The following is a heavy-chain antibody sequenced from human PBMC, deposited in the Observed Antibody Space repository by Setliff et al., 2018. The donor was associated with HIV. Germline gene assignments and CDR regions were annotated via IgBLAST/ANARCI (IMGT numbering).Heavy chain of an antibody. V-gene: IGHV1-2*06. CDR3: ATKVYCTNGVCLDAFDI. D-gene: IGHD2-8*01. Sequence: GASVKVSCKASGGTFSTYATSWVRQAPGQGLEWMGRIIPNSAGTNYAQKFQGRVTMTRDTSISTAYMELSRLRSDDTAVYYCATKVYCTNGVCLDAFDIWGQGTMVTVSS. J-gene: IGHJ3*02. CDR1: GGTFSTYA. CDR2: IIPNSAGT.